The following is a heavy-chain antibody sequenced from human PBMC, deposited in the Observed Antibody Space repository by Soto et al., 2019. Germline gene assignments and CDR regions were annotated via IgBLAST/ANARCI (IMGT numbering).Heavy chain of an antibody. V-gene: IGHV3-66*01. D-gene: IGHD3-3*01. Sequence: PGGSLRLSCAASGFTVSSNYMSWVRQAPGKGLEWVSVIYSGGSTYYADSVKGRFTISRDNSKNTLYLQMNSLRAEDTAVYYCAKGRAIFGHGGGGYGMDGGRQRTTVT. CDR3: AKGRAIFGHGGGGYGMDG. CDR2: IYSGGST. J-gene: IGHJ6*01. CDR1: GFTVSSNY.